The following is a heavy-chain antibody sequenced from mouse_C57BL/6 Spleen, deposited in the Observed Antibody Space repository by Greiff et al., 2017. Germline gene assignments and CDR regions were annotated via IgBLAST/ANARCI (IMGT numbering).Heavy chain of an antibody. CDR1: GFTFSSYA. J-gene: IGHJ4*01. D-gene: IGHD2-10*01. Sequence: VQLQESGEGLVKPGGSLKLSCAASGFTFSSYAMSWVRQTPEKRLEWVAYISSGGDYIYYADTVKGRFTISRDNARNTLYLQMSSLKSEDTAMYYCTRDEEPPYRNAMDYWGQGTSVTVSS. V-gene: IGHV5-9-1*02. CDR2: ISSGGDYI. CDR3: TRDEEPPYRNAMDY.